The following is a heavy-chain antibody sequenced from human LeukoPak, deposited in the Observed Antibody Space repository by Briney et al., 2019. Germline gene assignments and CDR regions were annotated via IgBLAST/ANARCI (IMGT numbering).Heavy chain of an antibody. CDR3: ASRGYSYGLGLDY. V-gene: IGHV5-51*01. CDR1: GYSFTSYW. D-gene: IGHD5-18*01. J-gene: IGHJ4*02. CDR2: IYPGDSDT. Sequence: GESLKISCKGSGYSFTSYWIGWLRQMPGKGLEWMGIIYPGDSDTRYSPSFQGQVTISADKSISTAYLQWSSLKASDTAMYYCASRGYSYGLGLDYWGQGTLVTVSS.